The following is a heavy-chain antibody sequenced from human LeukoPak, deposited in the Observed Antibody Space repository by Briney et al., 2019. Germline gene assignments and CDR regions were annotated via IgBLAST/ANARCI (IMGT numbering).Heavy chain of an antibody. J-gene: IGHJ4*02. Sequence: ASVKVSCKASGYTFTGYYMHWVRQAPGQGLEWMGWINPNSGGTNYAQMFQGRVTMTRDTSISTAYMELSRLRSDDTAVYYCAREWIAAAGTDYWGQGTLVTVSS. CDR3: AREWIAAAGTDY. V-gene: IGHV1-2*02. D-gene: IGHD6-13*01. CDR2: INPNSGGT. CDR1: GYTFTGYY.